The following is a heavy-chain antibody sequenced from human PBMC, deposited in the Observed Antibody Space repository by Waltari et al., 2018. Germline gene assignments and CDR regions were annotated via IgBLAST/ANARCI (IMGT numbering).Heavy chain of an antibody. Sequence: QVQLQESGPGLVKPSETLSLTCTVSGGSISSYYWSWIRQPPGKGLEWIGYIYYSGSTNYHPSRESRVTISVDTSKNQFSLKLSSVTAADTAVYYCARDLSGYDDYYYYYGMDVWGQGTTVTVSS. V-gene: IGHV4-59*01. J-gene: IGHJ6*02. CDR2: IYYSGST. D-gene: IGHD5-12*01. CDR1: GGSISSYY. CDR3: ARDLSGYDDYYYYYGMDV.